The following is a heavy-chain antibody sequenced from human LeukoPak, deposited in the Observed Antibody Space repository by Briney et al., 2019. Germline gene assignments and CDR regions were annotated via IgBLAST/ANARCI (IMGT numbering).Heavy chain of an antibody. J-gene: IGHJ4*02. D-gene: IGHD1-1*01. CDR2: INHSGST. Sequence: SETLSLTCAVYGGSFSGYYWSWIRQPPGKGLELIGEINHSGSTNYNPSLKSRVTISVDTSKNQFSLKLSSVTAADTAVYYCARGAPRYNWNRYFDYWGQGTLVTVSS. V-gene: IGHV4-34*01. CDR1: GGSFSGYY. CDR3: ARGAPRYNWNRYFDY.